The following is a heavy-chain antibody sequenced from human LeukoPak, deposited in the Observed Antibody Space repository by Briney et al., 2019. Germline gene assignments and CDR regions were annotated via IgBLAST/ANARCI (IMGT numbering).Heavy chain of an antibody. J-gene: IGHJ3*02. D-gene: IGHD6-25*01. Sequence: SETLSLTCTVSGGSISSYSWNWIRQPPGKGLEWIGFMYYSGITSYNPSLKSRIIISVDTSKNHISLNLISVTAADTAVYYCARGRITAANTGAFDIWGQVTMVTVSS. CDR1: GGSISSYS. V-gene: IGHV4-59*01. CDR2: MYYSGIT. CDR3: ARGRITAANTGAFDI.